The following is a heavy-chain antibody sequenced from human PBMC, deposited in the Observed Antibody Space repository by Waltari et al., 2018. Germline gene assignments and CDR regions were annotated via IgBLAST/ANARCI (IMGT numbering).Heavy chain of an antibody. CDR3: ASSRGGYSSGWYPTDY. CDR2: IYYSGST. V-gene: IGHV4-39*07. D-gene: IGHD6-19*01. J-gene: IGHJ4*02. Sequence: GKGLEWIGSIYYSGSTYYNPSLKSRVTISVDTSKNQFSLKLSSVTAADTAVYYCASSRGGYSSGWYPTDYWGQGTLVTVSS.